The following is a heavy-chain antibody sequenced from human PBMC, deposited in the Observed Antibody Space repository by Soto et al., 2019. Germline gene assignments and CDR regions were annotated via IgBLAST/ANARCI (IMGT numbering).Heavy chain of an antibody. CDR1: GFTFNNYA. V-gene: IGHV3-23*01. CDR2: IGTDGKT. Sequence: PGGSLRLSCAASGFTFNNYAMNWVRQAPGKGLAWVSAIGTDGKTYYADSVKGRFTISTDNAKKSLYLQMDSLRAEDTGVYYCATGGIYYEAWGQGTMVTV. CDR3: ATGGIYYEA. D-gene: IGHD1-26*01. J-gene: IGHJ5*02.